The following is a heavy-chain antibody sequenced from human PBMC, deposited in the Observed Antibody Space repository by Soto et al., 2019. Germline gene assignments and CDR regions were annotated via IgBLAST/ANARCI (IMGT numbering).Heavy chain of an antibody. Sequence: QLVESGGGVVQPGGALRLSCSATPSAFTFSDHGMHWVRQTPGKGLEWLAVIDGGNRYSADSVKGRFPISSNNSANTLCRLMNSLTDEATGVYYGACAGGPDVTFMVKNFCYGVDVWGHGTTVAVSS. CDR3: ACAGGPDVTFMVKNFCYGVDV. J-gene: IGHJ6*02. D-gene: IGHD5-18*01. V-gene: IGHV3-33*03. CDR2: IDGGNR. CDR1: AFTFSDHG.